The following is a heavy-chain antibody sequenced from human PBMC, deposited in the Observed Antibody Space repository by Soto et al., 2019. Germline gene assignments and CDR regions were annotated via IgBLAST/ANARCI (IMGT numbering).Heavy chain of an antibody. CDR1: GGTFSSSA. J-gene: IGHJ5*02. V-gene: IGHV1-69*13. D-gene: IGHD3-22*01. CDR2: IIPVFGIA. Sequence: SVKVSCKASGGTFSSSAISWVRQAPGQGLEWMGGIIPVFGIANYAQKFQGRVSITADESTSTAHMELSSLTSEDTAVYYCAREWENVIVVPGLFDPWGQGTLVTVSS. CDR3: AREWENVIVVPGLFDP.